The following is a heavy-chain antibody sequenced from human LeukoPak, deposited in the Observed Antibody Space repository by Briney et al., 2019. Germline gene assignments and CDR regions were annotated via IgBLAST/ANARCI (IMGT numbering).Heavy chain of an antibody. V-gene: IGHV1-18*01. CDR3: ARLAVSLDGYNYRYFDY. CDR1: GYTFTSYD. J-gene: IGHJ4*02. D-gene: IGHD5-24*01. Sequence: ASVKVSCKASGYTFTSYDFNWVRQAPGQGLEWMGWISAYNGNTNYAQKLQGRVTMTTDTSTSTAYMELRSLRSDDTAVYYCARLAVSLDGYNYRYFDYWGQGTLVTVSS. CDR2: ISAYNGNT.